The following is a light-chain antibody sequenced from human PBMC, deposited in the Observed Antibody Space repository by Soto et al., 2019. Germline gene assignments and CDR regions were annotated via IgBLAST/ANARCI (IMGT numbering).Light chain of an antibody. Sequence: QSVLTQPASVSGSPGQSITISCTGTTNDVGGYNYVSWYQQHPGKAPKLLIFEVTSRPSGVSHRFSGSKSGNTASLTISALQAEDEADYCCNSYTSSTSLPYVFGTGTKVTVL. J-gene: IGLJ1*01. CDR3: NSYTSSTSLPYV. V-gene: IGLV2-14*01. CDR1: TNDVGGYNY. CDR2: EVT.